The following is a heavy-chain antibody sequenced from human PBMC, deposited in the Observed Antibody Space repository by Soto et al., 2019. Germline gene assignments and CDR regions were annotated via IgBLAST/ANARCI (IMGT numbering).Heavy chain of an antibody. Sequence: QVQLVQSGAEVKSAGSSVKVSCKASGDTFNFYSINWVRQAPGLGLEWVGRVNPILSMSNYAQRFQGRVTMPAEKPPGTAYRKLRSLRSEDTAIYYWASNYGSGYRAFDPWGQGALVTVSS. CDR3: ASNYGSGYRAFDP. CDR2: VNPILSMS. V-gene: IGHV1-69*02. J-gene: IGHJ5*02. D-gene: IGHD3-10*01. CDR1: GDTFNFYS.